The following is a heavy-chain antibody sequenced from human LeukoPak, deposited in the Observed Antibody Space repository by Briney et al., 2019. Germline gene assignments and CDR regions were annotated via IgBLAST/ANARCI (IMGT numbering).Heavy chain of an antibody. CDR3: ARTLQDSNYYYYYMDV. CDR1: GFTFSSYE. CDR2: ISSSGSTI. V-gene: IGHV3-48*03. D-gene: IGHD2-15*01. Sequence: QPGGSLRLSCAASGFTFSSYEMNWVRQAPGKGLEWVSYISSSGSTIYYADSVKGRFTISRDNSKNTLYLQMNSLRAEDTAVYYCARTLQDSNYYYYYMDVWGKGTTVTVSS. J-gene: IGHJ6*03.